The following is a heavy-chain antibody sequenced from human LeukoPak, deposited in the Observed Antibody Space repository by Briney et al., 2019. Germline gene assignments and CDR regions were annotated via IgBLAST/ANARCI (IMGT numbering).Heavy chain of an antibody. Sequence: PSETLSLTCTVSGGSISSSSYYWGWIRQPPGKGLEWIGSIYYSGSTYYNPSLKSRVTISVDTSKNQFSLKLSSVTAADTAVYYCARHAPDIVVVPAASFAHNFDYWGQGTLVTVSS. J-gene: IGHJ4*02. CDR1: GGSISSSSYY. CDR3: ARHAPDIVVVPAASFAHNFDY. D-gene: IGHD2-2*01. CDR2: IYYSGST. V-gene: IGHV4-39*01.